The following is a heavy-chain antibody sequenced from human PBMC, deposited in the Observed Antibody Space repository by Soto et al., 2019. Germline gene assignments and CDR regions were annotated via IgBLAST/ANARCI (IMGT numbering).Heavy chain of an antibody. CDR2: IKSKTDGGTT. D-gene: IGHD3-22*01. CDR1: GFTFSNAW. CDR3: PPPKYYYESDAFDM. V-gene: IGHV3-15*07. Sequence: PGGSLRLSCAASGFTFSNAWMNWVRQAPGKGLEWVGRIKSKTDGGTTDYAAPVKGRLTISRDDSKNTLYLQMNSLKTEDTAVYYCPPPKYYYESDAFDMWGQGTMVTVSS. J-gene: IGHJ3*02.